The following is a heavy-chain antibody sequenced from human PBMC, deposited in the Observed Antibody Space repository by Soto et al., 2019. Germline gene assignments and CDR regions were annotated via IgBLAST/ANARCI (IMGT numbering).Heavy chain of an antibody. D-gene: IGHD2-2*01. J-gene: IGHJ4*02. V-gene: IGHV1-18*04. CDR2: ISAYNGIT. CDR1: GYTFTSYG. Sequence: ASVKVSCKASGYTFTSYGISWVRQAPGQGLEWMGWISAYNGITNYAQKVQGRVTMTTDTSTSTAYMELRSLRSDDTAMYYCARDCSSTSCFPVYWGQGTLVTVSS. CDR3: ARDCSSTSCFPVY.